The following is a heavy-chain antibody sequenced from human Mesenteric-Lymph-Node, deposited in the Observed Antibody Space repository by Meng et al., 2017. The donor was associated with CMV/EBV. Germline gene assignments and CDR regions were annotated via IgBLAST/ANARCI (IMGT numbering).Heavy chain of an antibody. CDR2: IRGSGVIT. J-gene: IGHJ5*02. CDR3: AKGGFGVVPFDP. CDR1: GFTFSTYS. V-gene: IGHV3-23*01. D-gene: IGHD3-3*01. Sequence: GGSLRLSCAASGFTFSTYSMNWVRQAPGKGLEWVSLIRGSGVITNYADSVKGRFTISRDNSKNTLYLQMNSLRAEDTAVYYCAKGGFGVVPFDPWGQGTLVTVSS.